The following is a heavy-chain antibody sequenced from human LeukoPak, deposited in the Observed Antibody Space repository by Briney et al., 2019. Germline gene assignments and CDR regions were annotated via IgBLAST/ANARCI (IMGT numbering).Heavy chain of an antibody. J-gene: IGHJ4*02. D-gene: IGHD3-3*01. V-gene: IGHV1-18*01. Sequence: GASVKVSCKASGYTFTTYNINWVRQAPGQGLEWMGWISGYNGNTNYAQKLQGRVTMTTDTSTSTAYMELRSLRSDDTAVYYCARMYYDFWSGSYFDYWGQGTLVTVSS. CDR1: GYTFTTYN. CDR3: ARMYYDFWSGSYFDY. CDR2: ISGYNGNT.